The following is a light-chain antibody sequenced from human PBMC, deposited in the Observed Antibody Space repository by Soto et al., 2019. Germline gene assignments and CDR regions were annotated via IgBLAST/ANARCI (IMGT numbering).Light chain of an antibody. J-gene: IGKJ4*01. CDR2: GAS. CDR3: LQDYNYPLT. V-gene: IGKV1-6*01. Sequence: IQMTQSPSTLSASIGDRVTITSRASQSINRWLAWHQQKPWKAPKLLIYGASSLQSGVPARFSGSGSGTDFTLTISSLQPEDFATYYCLQDYNYPLTFGGGTKVDI. CDR1: QSINRW.